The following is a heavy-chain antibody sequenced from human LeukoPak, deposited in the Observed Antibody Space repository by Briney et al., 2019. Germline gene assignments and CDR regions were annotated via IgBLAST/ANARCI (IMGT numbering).Heavy chain of an antibody. CDR2: ISGSGGST. D-gene: IGHD6-19*01. CDR1: GFTFSSYW. J-gene: IGHJ1*01. CDR3: AKAAYSSGWPEYFQH. Sequence: GGSLRLSCTASGFTFSSYWMSWVRQAPGKGLEWVSAISGSGGSTYYADSVKGRFTISRDNSKNTLYLQMNSLRAEDTAVYYCAKAAYSSGWPEYFQHWGQGTLVTVSS. V-gene: IGHV3-23*01.